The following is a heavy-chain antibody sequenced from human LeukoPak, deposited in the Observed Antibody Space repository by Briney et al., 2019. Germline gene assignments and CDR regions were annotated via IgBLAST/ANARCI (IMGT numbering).Heavy chain of an antibody. D-gene: IGHD3-10*01. CDR2: TGQDGSEN. V-gene: IGHV3-7*01. Sequence: GGSLRLSCAASGFTFSSYAMSWVRQAPGEGLEWVANTGQDGSENYYVDSVKGRFTISRDNAKNSVYLQMNYLRAEDTAVYYCARKGDAFDIWGQGTMVTVSS. CDR1: GFTFSSYA. CDR3: ARKGDAFDI. J-gene: IGHJ3*02.